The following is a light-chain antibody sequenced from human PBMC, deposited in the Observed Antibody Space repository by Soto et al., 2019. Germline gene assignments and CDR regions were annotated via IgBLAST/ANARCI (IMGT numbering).Light chain of an antibody. J-gene: IGKJ5*01. CDR1: QSIGTY. CDR3: QQLNSYPTT. V-gene: IGKV1-9*01. Sequence: DIQMTQSPSSLSASVGDRVTITCRASQSIGTYLHWYQQKPGKAPKLLIYAASTLQSGVPSRFSGSGSGTDFTLTISSLQPEDFATYYCQQLNSYPTTFGQGTRLEIK. CDR2: AAS.